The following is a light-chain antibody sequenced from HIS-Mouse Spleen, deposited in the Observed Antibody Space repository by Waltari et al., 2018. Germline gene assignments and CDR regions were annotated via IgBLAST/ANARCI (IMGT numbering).Light chain of an antibody. CDR3: CSYAGSSTWV. J-gene: IGLJ3*02. CDR2: EGS. CDR1: SSDVGSYNL. V-gene: IGLV2-23*01. Sequence: QSALTQPASVSGSPGQSITISCTGTSSDVGSYNLVSWYQQHPGKAPKLMIYEGSKRPSVVSSRFSGSKSGNTASLTISGLQAEGEADYYCCSYAGSSTWVFGGGTKLTVL.